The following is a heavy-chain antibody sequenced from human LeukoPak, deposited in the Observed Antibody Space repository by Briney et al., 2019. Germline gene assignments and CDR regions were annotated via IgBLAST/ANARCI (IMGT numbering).Heavy chain of an antibody. CDR1: GFSFSSYA. J-gene: IGHJ4*02. CDR2: ISASGYST. CDR3: AKGIYDYALDF. D-gene: IGHD4/OR15-4a*01. V-gene: IGHV3-23*01. Sequence: PGGSLRLSCEASGFSFSSYAMSWVRQSPGKGLEWVSLISASGYSTYYAGSVKGRFTISRDNSKNTLNLQMNSLRAEDTALYYCAKGIYDYALDFWGQGALVTVSS.